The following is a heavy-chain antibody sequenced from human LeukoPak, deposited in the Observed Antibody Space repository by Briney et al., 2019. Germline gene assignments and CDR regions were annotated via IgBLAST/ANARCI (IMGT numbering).Heavy chain of an antibody. J-gene: IGHJ5*02. CDR2: IYYSGST. Sequence: SETLSLTCTVSGGSISSSSYYWGWIRQPPGKGLEWIGSIYYSGSTYYNPSLKSRVTISVDTSKNQFSLKLSSVTAADTAVYYCARSPAAIQAEYNWFDPWGQGTLVTVSS. V-gene: IGHV4-39*07. D-gene: IGHD2-2*02. CDR1: GGSISSSSYY. CDR3: ARSPAAIQAEYNWFDP.